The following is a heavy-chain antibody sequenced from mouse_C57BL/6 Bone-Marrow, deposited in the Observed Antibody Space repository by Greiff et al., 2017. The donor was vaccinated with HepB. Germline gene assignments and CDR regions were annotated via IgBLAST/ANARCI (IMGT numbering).Heavy chain of an antibody. V-gene: IGHV1-54*01. CDR3: ARRRRVAPFAY. CDR2: INPGSGGT. CDR1: GYAFTNYL. D-gene: IGHD1-1*02. Sequence: VQGVESGAELVRPGTSVKVSCKASGYAFTNYLIEWVKQRPGQGLEWIGVINPGSGGTNYNEKFKGKATLTADKSSSTAYMQLSSLTSEDSAVYFCARRRRVAPFAYWGQGTLVTVSA. J-gene: IGHJ3*01.